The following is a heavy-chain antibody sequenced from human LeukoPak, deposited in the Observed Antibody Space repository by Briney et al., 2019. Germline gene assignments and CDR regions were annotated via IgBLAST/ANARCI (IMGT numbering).Heavy chain of an antibody. CDR2: SNHSGRT. J-gene: IGHJ2*01. Sequence: KPSETLSLTCSFSGDSIRSYYWSWVRQPPGKGLEWVGESNHSGRTNYNPSLKSRVTISVDTSKNQFALKLTSVTAADPAVYYCARTGEFVGYFDLWGRGTLVTVSS. V-gene: IGHV4-34*01. CDR1: GDSIRSYY. CDR3: ARTGEFVGYFDL. D-gene: IGHD3-10*01.